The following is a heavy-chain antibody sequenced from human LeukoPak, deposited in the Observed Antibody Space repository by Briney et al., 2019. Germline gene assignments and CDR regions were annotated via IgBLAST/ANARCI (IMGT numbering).Heavy chain of an antibody. Sequence: ASVGVSCKASGYTFTGYYMHWVRQAPGQGLEWMGWINPNSGGTNYAQKFQGRVTMTRDTSISTAYMELSRLRSDDTAVYYCARGGRWLQLSFSFIYMDVWGKGTTVTVSS. CDR2: INPNSGGT. J-gene: IGHJ6*03. CDR3: ARGGRWLQLSFSFIYMDV. CDR1: GYTFTGYY. D-gene: IGHD5-24*01. V-gene: IGHV1-2*02.